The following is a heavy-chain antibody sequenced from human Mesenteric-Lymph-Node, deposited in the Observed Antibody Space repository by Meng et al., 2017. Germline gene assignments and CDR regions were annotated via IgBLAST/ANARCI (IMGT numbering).Heavy chain of an antibody. V-gene: IGHV1-69*06. D-gene: IGHD3-22*01. CDR3: ARSCNYYDSKSYFDY. J-gene: IGHJ4*02. Sequence: SVKVSCKASGDTFSSYAISWVRQAPGQGLEWMGGIIPIFGTANYAQKFQGRVTITADKSTSTAYMELSSLRSEDTAVYYCARSCNYYDSKSYFDYWGQGTLVTVSS. CDR2: IIPIFGTA. CDR1: GDTFSSYA.